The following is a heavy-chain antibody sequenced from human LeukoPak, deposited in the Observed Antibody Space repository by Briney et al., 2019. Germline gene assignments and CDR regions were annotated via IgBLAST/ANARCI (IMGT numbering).Heavy chain of an antibody. J-gene: IGHJ6*02. Sequence: GGSLRLSCAASGFTFSSYGMHWVRQAPGKGLEWVAVIWYDGSNKYYADSVKGRFTISRDNSKNTLYLQMNSPRAEDTAVYYCARDSGSGLYGMDVWGQGTTVTVSS. CDR1: GFTFSSYG. V-gene: IGHV3-33*01. CDR3: ARDSGSGLYGMDV. D-gene: IGHD6-19*01. CDR2: IWYDGSNK.